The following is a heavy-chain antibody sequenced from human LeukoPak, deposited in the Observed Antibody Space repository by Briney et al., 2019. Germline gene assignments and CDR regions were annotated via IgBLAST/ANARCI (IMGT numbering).Heavy chain of an antibody. V-gene: IGHV3-48*01. Sequence: GGSLRLSCAASGFTFSSYSMNWVRQAPGKGREWVSYISSSSSTIYYADSVKGRFTISRDNAKNSLYLQMNSLRAEDTAVYYCARNVPRYSSGWHDAFDIWGQGTMVTVSS. D-gene: IGHD6-19*01. J-gene: IGHJ3*02. CDR2: ISSSSSTI. CDR3: ARNVPRYSSGWHDAFDI. CDR1: GFTFSSYS.